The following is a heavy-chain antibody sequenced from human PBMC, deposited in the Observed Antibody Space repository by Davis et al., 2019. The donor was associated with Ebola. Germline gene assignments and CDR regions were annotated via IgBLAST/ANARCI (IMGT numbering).Heavy chain of an antibody. CDR3: ARGKDYYYGMDV. CDR1: GYIFTSYW. V-gene: IGHV5-10-1*01. J-gene: IGHJ6*02. CDR2: IDPRESST. Sequence: GESLKISCKGSGYIFTSYWIIWVHQMPGKGLEWMGRIDPRESSTNYSPSLQGHVTISADKSISTAYLQWSSLKASDTAMYYCARGKDYYYGMDVWGQGTTVTVSS.